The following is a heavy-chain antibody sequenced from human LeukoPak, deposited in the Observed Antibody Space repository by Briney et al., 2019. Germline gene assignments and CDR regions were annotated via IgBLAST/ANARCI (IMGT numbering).Heavy chain of an antibody. D-gene: IGHD6-19*01. CDR1: GDSVSSDNYY. Sequence: MASETLSLTCTVSGDSVSSDNYYWSWIRQPPGKGLEWIAYIDYSGATKLNPSLKSRVTITLDTSKNQFSLKLSSVTAADTAVYYCARRLGPAVPGTTSRGYYFDYWGQGTLVTVSS. CDR3: ARRLGPAVPGTTSRGYYFDY. J-gene: IGHJ4*02. V-gene: IGHV4-61*01. CDR2: IDYSGAT.